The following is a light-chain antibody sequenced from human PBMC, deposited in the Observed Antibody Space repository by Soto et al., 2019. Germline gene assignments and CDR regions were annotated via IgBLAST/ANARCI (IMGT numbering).Light chain of an antibody. J-gene: IGKJ1*01. V-gene: IGKV3-15*01. Sequence: EIVMTQSPATLSVSPGERATLSCRASQSFYNNLAWYQQKPGQAPRLLIYGASTRATGIPARFSGSGSGTEFTLTISILEPEDFAIYYCQQRGDWPAFGQGTKVDIK. CDR3: QQRGDWPA. CDR1: QSFYNN. CDR2: GAS.